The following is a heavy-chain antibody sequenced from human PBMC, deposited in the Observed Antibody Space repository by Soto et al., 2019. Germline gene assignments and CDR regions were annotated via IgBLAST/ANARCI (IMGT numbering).Heavy chain of an antibody. D-gene: IGHD2-21*02. CDR3: TKRPICTGDCWFFDD. CDR2: IDDSNSA. V-gene: IGHV3-23*05. J-gene: IGHJ4*02. Sequence: EVHLLESGGGSAQPGGSLRLSCAGSGFTFRTFAMYWIRQAPGKGLEWVSAIDDSNSAYYADSVKGRFVISRDNSRNTVYLQMDGLRAEDTAIYYCTKRPICTGDCWFFDDWGQGILATVSS. CDR1: GFTFRTFA.